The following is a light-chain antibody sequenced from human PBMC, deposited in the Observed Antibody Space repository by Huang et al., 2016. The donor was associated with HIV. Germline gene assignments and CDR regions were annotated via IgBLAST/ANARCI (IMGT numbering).Light chain of an antibody. CDR1: QSIGTY. J-gene: IGKJ4*01. CDR2: DVS. Sequence: EIVLTQSPVTLSLFPGDRATLSCRASQSIGTYLSWYQQKSGQAPRLLIYDVSNRAAGVPARFSASGSETDFTLTIASLDPDDFAIYHCQQRSKWPLTFGGGTKVEMK. V-gene: IGKV3-11*01. CDR3: QQRSKWPLT.